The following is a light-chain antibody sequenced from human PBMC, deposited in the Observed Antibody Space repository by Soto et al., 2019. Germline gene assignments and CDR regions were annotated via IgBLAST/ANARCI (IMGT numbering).Light chain of an antibody. CDR2: AAS. V-gene: IGKV1-39*01. CDR3: QQSYSTLSIT. CDR1: QSISSY. Sequence: DIPMAQSGCSLSASTGDRVTITCRASQSISSYLNWYQQKPGKAPKLLIYAASSLQSGVPSRFSGSGSGTDFTLTISSLQPEDFATYYCQQSYSTLSITFGQRTRLE. J-gene: IGKJ5*01.